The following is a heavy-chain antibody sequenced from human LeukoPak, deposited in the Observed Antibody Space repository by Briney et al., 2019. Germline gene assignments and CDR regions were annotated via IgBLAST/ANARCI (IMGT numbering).Heavy chain of an antibody. V-gene: IGHV1-2*02. Sequence: ASVKVSCKASGYTFTGYYMHWVRQAPGQGLEWMGWINSNSGGTNYAQKFQGRVTMTRDTSISTAYMELSSLRSDDTAVYYCAREGSHYYYYMDVWGKGTTVTIFS. J-gene: IGHJ6*03. CDR3: AREGSHYYYYMDV. CDR1: GYTFTGYY. D-gene: IGHD1-26*01. CDR2: INSNSGGT.